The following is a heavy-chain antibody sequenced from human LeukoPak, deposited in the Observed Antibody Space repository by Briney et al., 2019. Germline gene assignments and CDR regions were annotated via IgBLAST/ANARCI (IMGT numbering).Heavy chain of an antibody. CDR2: INHSGST. V-gene: IGHV4-34*01. D-gene: IGHD3-16*01. J-gene: IGHJ5*02. CDR3: ASLEGGYWFDP. CDR1: GGSFSGYY. Sequence: PSETLSLTCAVYGGSFSGYYWSWIRQPPGKGLEWIGEINHSGSTNYNPSLKSRVTISVDTSKNQFPLKLSSVTAADTAVYYCASLEGGYWFDPWGQGTLVTVSS.